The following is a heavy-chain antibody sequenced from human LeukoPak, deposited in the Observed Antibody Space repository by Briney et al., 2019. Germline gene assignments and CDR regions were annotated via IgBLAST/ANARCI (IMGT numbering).Heavy chain of an antibody. CDR3: ARVGDQYYAPPSPYFDY. Sequence: GGSLRLSCAASGFTVSSNYMSWVRQAPGKGLEWVSVIYSGGSTYYADSVKGRFTISRHNSKNTLYLQMNSLRAEDTAVYYCARVGDQYYAPPSPYFDYWGQGTLVTVSS. J-gene: IGHJ4*02. CDR2: IYSGGST. V-gene: IGHV3-53*04. CDR1: GFTVSSNY. D-gene: IGHD2-2*01.